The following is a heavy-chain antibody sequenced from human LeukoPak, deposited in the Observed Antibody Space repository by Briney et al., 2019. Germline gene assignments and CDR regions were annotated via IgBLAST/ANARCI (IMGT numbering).Heavy chain of an antibody. CDR2: ISAYNGNT. CDR3: GRTYSSSFRNAFDI. D-gene: IGHD6-6*01. CDR1: GYTFTSYG. J-gene: IGHJ3*02. V-gene: IGHV1-18*01. Sequence: ASVKVSCKASGYTFTSYGISWARQAPGQGLEWMGWISAYNGNTNYAQKLQGRVTMTTDTYTSTAYMELRSIRAGDTAVYYCGRTYSSSFRNAFDIWGQGTMVTVSS.